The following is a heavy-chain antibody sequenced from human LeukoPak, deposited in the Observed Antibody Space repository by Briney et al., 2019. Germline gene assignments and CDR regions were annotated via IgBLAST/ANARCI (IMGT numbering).Heavy chain of an antibody. Sequence: GESLKISCEASGYRFTNYWIGWVHQMPGKGLEWMGIIYPGDSDTRYSPSFQGQVTISADKSISTAYLQWSSLKASDTAVYYCARWAATGIGLDYWGQGTLVTVSS. CDR3: ARWAATGIGLDY. J-gene: IGHJ4*02. D-gene: IGHD6-13*01. CDR2: IYPGDSDT. V-gene: IGHV5-51*07. CDR1: GYRFTNYW.